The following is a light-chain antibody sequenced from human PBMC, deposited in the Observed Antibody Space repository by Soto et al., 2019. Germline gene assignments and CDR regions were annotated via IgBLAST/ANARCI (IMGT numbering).Light chain of an antibody. V-gene: IGLV2-14*01. J-gene: IGLJ1*01. CDR1: SSDVGGYNY. CDR2: EVS. CDR3: SSYTSSSTLV. Sequence: QSALTQPASVSGSPGQSITISCTGTSSDVGGYNYVSWYQQHPGKAPKLMIYEVSTRPSGASNRFSGSKSGNTASLTISVLQAEDEADYYCSSYTSSSTLVFGTGTQLTVL.